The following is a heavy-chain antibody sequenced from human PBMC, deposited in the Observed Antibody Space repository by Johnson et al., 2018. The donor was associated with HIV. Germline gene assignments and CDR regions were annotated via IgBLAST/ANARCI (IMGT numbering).Heavy chain of an antibody. D-gene: IGHD3-16*02. J-gene: IGHJ3*02. CDR2: ISYDGSNK. Sequence: QVQLVESGGGVVQPGRSLRLSCVASGFTFSSSGMHWVRQAPGKGLEWVAVISYDGSNKYYADSVKGRFTISRDNSKNTLYLQMNSLRAEDTAVYYCARDYLDAFDIWGQGTMVTVSS. CDR1: GFTFSSSG. V-gene: IGHV3-30*03. CDR3: ARDYLDAFDI.